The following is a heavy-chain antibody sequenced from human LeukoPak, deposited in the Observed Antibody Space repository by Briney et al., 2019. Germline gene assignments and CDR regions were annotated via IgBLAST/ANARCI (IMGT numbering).Heavy chain of an antibody. Sequence: SETLSLTCTVSGGSLRTYYWTWIRQAAGRGLEWIGRVYSTGSTNYNPSLKSRVTMSVDTSKDQFSLHLSSVTAADTAVYYCARIYGYAFDIRGQGTMVIVSA. J-gene: IGHJ3*02. V-gene: IGHV4-4*07. D-gene: IGHD5-18*01. CDR2: VYSTGST. CDR1: GGSLRTYY. CDR3: ARIYGYAFDI.